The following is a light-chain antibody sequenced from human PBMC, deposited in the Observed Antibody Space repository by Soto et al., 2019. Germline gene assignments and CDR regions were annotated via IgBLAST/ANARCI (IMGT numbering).Light chain of an antibody. J-gene: IGKJ4*01. Sequence: DIQMPQSPSSLSASVGDRVTITCQASPDISNYLNWYQQKPGKAPKRLIYDASNLETGVQSRFSGSGSGTDFTFTISSLQPEDIATYYCQQYDNLPLTFGGGTKVEIK. CDR1: PDISNY. CDR3: QQYDNLPLT. V-gene: IGKV1-33*01. CDR2: DAS.